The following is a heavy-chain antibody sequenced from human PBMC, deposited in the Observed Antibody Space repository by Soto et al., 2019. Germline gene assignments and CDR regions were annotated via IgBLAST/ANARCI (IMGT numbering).Heavy chain of an antibody. CDR3: ARDTHDYGDYDPDYYYYMDV. V-gene: IGHV3-48*01. CDR2: ISSSSSTI. CDR1: GFTVSSYS. Sequence: GGSLRLSCAASGFTVSSYSMNWVRQAPGKGLEWVSYISSSSSTIYYADSVKGRFTISGDNAKNSLYLQMNGLGAEDTAVYYCARDTHDYGDYDPDYYYYMDVWGKGTTVTVSS. J-gene: IGHJ6*03. D-gene: IGHD4-17*01.